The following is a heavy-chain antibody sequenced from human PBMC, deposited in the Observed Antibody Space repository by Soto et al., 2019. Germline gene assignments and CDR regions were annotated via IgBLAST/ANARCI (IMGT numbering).Heavy chain of an antibody. CDR3: AGGIVGTSGRLHFDY. V-gene: IGHV3-23*01. D-gene: IGHD5-12*01. CDR2: ISGSGGST. Sequence: EVQLLGSGGGLVQPGGSLRLSCAASGFTFSSYAMSWVRQAPGKGLEWVSAISGSGGSTYYADSVKGRFTISRDNSKNTLYLQMNSLRAEDTAVYYCAGGIVGTSGRLHFDYWGQGTLVTVSS. J-gene: IGHJ4*02. CDR1: GFTFSSYA.